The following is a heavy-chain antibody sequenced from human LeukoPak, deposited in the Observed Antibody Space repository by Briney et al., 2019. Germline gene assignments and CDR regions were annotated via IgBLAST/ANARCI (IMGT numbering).Heavy chain of an antibody. Sequence: ASVKVSCKASGGTFSSYAISWVRQAPGQGLEWMGGIIPIFGTANYARKFQGRVTITTDESTSTAYMELSSLRSEDTAVYYCARDLRTYDILTGYTHIYYMDVWGKGTTVTVSS. V-gene: IGHV1-69*05. CDR3: ARDLRTYDILTGYTHIYYMDV. J-gene: IGHJ6*03. D-gene: IGHD3-9*01. CDR1: GGTFSSYA. CDR2: IIPIFGTA.